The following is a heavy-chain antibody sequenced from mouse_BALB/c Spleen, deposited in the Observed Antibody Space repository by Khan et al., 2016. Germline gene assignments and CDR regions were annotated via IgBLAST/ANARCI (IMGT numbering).Heavy chain of an antibody. V-gene: IGHV1-7*01. CDR1: GYTFTSYW. D-gene: IGHD1-2*01. Sequence: QVQLKESGAELAKPGASMKMSCKASGYTFTSYWMHWVKQRPGQGLEWIGYINPSTDYTEYSQKFKDKATLTANKSSSTAYMQLSSLTSEDSAVYYCTTGSISGWFAYWGQGTLVTVSA. CDR3: TTGSISGWFAY. J-gene: IGHJ3*01. CDR2: INPSTDYT.